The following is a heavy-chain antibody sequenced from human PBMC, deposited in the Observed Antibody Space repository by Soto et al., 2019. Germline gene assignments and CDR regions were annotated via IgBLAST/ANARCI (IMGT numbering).Heavy chain of an antibody. Sequence: SETLSLTCTVSGGSIISSNFYWGWIRQTPGKGLEWIGSIYYSGRTYYNPSLKSRVTISVDTSKNQFSLKLNSVSAADTAVYYCARHGGLERQLAPYGMDVWGQGTTVTVSS. CDR3: ARHGGLERQLAPYGMDV. V-gene: IGHV4-39*01. CDR1: GGSIISSNFY. CDR2: IYYSGRT. D-gene: IGHD6-13*01. J-gene: IGHJ6*02.